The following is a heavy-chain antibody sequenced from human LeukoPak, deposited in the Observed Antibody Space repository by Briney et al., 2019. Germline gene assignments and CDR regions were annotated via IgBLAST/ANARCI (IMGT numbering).Heavy chain of an antibody. J-gene: IGHJ4*02. Sequence: QPGGSLRLSCAASGFTFSSYAMSWVRQSPGKGLEWVSAISGSGGNTHSADSVKGRCTISRDNSKKTLFLHMNSLRAEDTAVYYCARGMSATSGYLELEYWGQGTLVTVST. V-gene: IGHV3-23*01. D-gene: IGHD3-22*01. CDR2: ISGSGGNT. CDR1: GFTFSSYA. CDR3: ARGMSATSGYLELEY.